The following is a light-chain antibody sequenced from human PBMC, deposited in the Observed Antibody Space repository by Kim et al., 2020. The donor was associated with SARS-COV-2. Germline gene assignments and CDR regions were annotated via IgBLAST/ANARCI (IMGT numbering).Light chain of an antibody. CDR1: SSDVGGYNY. J-gene: IGLJ3*02. CDR2: DVS. CDR3: SSYTSSSTRV. Sequence: GESITISCTGTSSDVGGYNYVSWYQQHPGKAPKLMIYDVSNRPSGVSNRFSGSKSGNTASLTISGLQAEDEADYYCSSYTSSSTRVFGGGTKLTVL. V-gene: IGLV2-14*03.